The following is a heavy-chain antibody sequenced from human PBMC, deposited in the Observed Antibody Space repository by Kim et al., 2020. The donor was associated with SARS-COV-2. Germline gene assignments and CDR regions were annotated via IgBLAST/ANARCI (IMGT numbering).Heavy chain of an antibody. J-gene: IGHJ4*02. CDR3: ARDLLDGPDY. V-gene: IGHV7-4-1*02. CDR2: NP. D-gene: IGHD1-1*01. Sequence: NPTYAQGFTGRFVFSLDTSVSTAYLQISSLKAEDTAVYYCARDLLDGPDYWGQGTLVTVSS.